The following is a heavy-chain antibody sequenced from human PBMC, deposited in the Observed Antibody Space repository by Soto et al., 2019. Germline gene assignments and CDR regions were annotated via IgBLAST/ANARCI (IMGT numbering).Heavy chain of an antibody. V-gene: IGHV1-18*01. J-gene: IGHJ5*02. CDR2: ISSDNGNT. CDR1: GYTFTSYG. Sequence: ASVKVSCKASGYTFTSYGISWVRQAPGQGLEWMGWISSDNGNTNYAQKFQGRVTMTTDTSTTTVFMEMKSLTADDTAVYYCTRAWGYGSGGYPGNWFDPWGQGTLVTVSS. CDR3: TRAWGYGSGGYPGNWFDP. D-gene: IGHD3-22*01.